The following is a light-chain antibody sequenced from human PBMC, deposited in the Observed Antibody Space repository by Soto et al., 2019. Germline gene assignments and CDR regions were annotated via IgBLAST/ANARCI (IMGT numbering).Light chain of an antibody. Sequence: QSVLTQPPSASGTPGQRVTISCSGSSSNIGNNYVYWYQQFPGTAPKLLIYRNNQRPSGVPDRFSGSKSGTSASLAISGLRSEDEADYYCAAWDDSLSGLYVFGTGTKVTV. CDR1: SSNIGNNY. J-gene: IGLJ1*01. V-gene: IGLV1-47*01. CDR3: AAWDDSLSGLYV. CDR2: RNN.